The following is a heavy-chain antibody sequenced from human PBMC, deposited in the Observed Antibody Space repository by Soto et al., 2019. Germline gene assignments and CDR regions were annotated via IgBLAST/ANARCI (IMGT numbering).Heavy chain of an antibody. J-gene: IGHJ4*02. Sequence: QVQLVESGGGVVQPGTSLSLSCAASGFIFNNYGMQWVRQAPGKGLGWVAVIWHDGSNYGYADSVKGRFTVSRDNSKNTLYLQMNSLRAEDTAVYYCARDPGNDEALDYWGQGTLVTVSS. D-gene: IGHD1-1*01. CDR2: IWHDGSNY. CDR1: GFIFNNYG. CDR3: ARDPGNDEALDY. V-gene: IGHV3-33*01.